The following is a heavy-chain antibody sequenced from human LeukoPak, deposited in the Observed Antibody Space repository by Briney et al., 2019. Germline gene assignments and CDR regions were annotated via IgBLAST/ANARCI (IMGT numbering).Heavy chain of an antibody. Sequence: SETLSLTCTVSGYSISSGYYWGWIRQPPGKGLEWIGSIYHSGSTYYNPSLKSRVTISVDMSKNQFSLKLSSVTAADTAVYYCARRGNYMDVWGKGTTVTVSS. J-gene: IGHJ6*03. CDR1: GYSISSGYY. CDR2: IYHSGST. CDR3: ARRGNYMDV. V-gene: IGHV4-38-2*02.